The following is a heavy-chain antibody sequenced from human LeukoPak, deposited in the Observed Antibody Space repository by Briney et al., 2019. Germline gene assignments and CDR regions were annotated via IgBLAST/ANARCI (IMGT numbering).Heavy chain of an antibody. V-gene: IGHV3-7*01. Sequence: GGSLRPACAASGFTFSNCWRTWARQALGGGLEWVTNIKEDGSDTYYVYCVKGRFTGSRNNDENSLYKHNNILRAEATAIYYCATDHGYDSTAYRAFAYWGLGTLVTVSS. CDR1: GFTFSNCW. CDR3: ATDHGYDSTAYRAFAY. D-gene: IGHD3-22*01. J-gene: IGHJ4*02. CDR2: IKEDGSDT.